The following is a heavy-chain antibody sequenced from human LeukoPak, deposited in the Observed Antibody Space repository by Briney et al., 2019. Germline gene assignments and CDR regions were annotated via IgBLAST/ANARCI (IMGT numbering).Heavy chain of an antibody. CDR1: GFTFSSYW. D-gene: IGHD6-13*01. Sequence: PEGSLRLSCAASGFTFSSYWMSWVRQAPGKGLEWVANIKQDGSEGYYVDSVKGRFTISRDNAKNSLYLQMNSLRAEDTAVYYCARDRYSSSWFFDYWGQGTLVTVSS. V-gene: IGHV3-7*01. CDR3: ARDRYSSSWFFDY. CDR2: IKQDGSEG. J-gene: IGHJ4*02.